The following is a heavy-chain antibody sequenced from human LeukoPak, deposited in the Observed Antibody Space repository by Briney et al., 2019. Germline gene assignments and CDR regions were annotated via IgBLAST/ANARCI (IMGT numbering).Heavy chain of an antibody. CDR3: ARDVDTAMVPGY. Sequence: ASVKVSCKASGYTFTSYDINWVRQAPGQGLEWMGIINPSGGSTSYAQKFQGRVTMTRDTSTSTVYMELSSLRSEDTAVYYCARDVDTAMVPGYWGQGTLVTVSS. J-gene: IGHJ4*02. V-gene: IGHV1-46*01. D-gene: IGHD5-18*01. CDR1: GYTFTSYD. CDR2: INPSGGST.